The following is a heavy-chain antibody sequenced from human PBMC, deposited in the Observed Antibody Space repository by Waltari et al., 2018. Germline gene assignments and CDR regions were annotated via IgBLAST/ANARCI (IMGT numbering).Heavy chain of an antibody. CDR2: IIPILGIA. J-gene: IGHJ6*02. CDR1: GGTFSSYT. Sequence: QVQLVQSGAEVKKPGPSAQVSCKASGGTFSSYTISWVRQARGQGLAWMGRIIPILGIANYAQKFQGRVTITADKSTSTADMELSSLRSEDTAVYYCARDKYYDILTGYYIYYYGMDVWGQGTTVTVSS. V-gene: IGHV1-69*08. D-gene: IGHD3-9*01. CDR3: ARDKYYDILTGYYIYYYGMDV.